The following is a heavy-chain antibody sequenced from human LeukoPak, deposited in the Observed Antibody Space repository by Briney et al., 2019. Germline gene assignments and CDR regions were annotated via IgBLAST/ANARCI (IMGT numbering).Heavy chain of an antibody. J-gene: IGHJ4*02. V-gene: IGHV3-23*01. CDR2: ISDSGGRT. Sequence: GGSLRLSCTVSGFTLSNYGMSWVRQAPGKGLEWFAGISDSGGRTKYADSVKGRFTISRDNPKNTLYLQMNSLRADDTAVYFCAKRGVVIRVILVGFHKEAYYFDSWGQGALVTVSS. CDR3: AKRGVVIRVILVGFHKEAYYFDS. CDR1: GFTLSNYG. D-gene: IGHD2/OR15-2a*01.